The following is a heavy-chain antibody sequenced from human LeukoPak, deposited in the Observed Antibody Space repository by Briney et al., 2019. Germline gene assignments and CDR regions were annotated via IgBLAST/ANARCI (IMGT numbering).Heavy chain of an antibody. D-gene: IGHD5-12*01. Sequence: GGSLRLSCAASGFTFSSYGMSWVRQAPGKGLEWVSAISGSGGSTYYADSVKGRFTISRDNSKNTLYLQMNSLRAEDTAVYYCTAYSPLSGYGLDYWGQGTLVTVSS. V-gene: IGHV3-23*01. CDR2: ISGSGGST. J-gene: IGHJ4*02. CDR3: TAYSPLSGYGLDY. CDR1: GFTFSSYG.